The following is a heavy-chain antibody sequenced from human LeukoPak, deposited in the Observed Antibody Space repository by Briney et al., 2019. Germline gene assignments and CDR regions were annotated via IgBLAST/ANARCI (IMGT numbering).Heavy chain of an antibody. V-gene: IGHV3-20*04. CDR3: ARVIVGATKDYYYYYYMDV. D-gene: IGHD1-26*01. J-gene: IGHJ6*03. CDR1: GFTFSSYA. Sequence: PGGSLRLSCAGSGFTFSSYAMSWVRQAPGKGLEWVSGINWNGGSTGYADSVKGRFTISRDNAKDSLYLQMNSLRAEDTALYYCARVIVGATKDYYYYYYMDVWGKGTTVTVSS. CDR2: INWNGGST.